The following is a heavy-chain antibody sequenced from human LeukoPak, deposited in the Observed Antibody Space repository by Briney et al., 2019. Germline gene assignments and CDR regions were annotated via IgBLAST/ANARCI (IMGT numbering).Heavy chain of an antibody. CDR2: ISYDGFNP. CDR3: AKVKEMYSSGSYYFDY. D-gene: IGHD6-19*01. V-gene: IGHV3-30*18. J-gene: IGHJ4*02. CDR1: GFTFSSYG. Sequence: PGGSLRLSCAASGFTFSSYGMHWVRQAPGKGLEWVAVISYDGFNPYYADSVKGRLTISRDNSKNTLWLQMNSLRAEDTAVYYCAKVKEMYSSGSYYFDYWGQGTLVTVSS.